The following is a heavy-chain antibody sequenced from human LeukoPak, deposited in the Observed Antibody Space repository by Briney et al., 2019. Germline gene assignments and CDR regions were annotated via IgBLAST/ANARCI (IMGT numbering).Heavy chain of an antibody. J-gene: IGHJ3*02. Sequence: PGGSLRLSCAASGFTFSSYAMHWVREAPGKGLEWVAVISYDGSNKYYADSVKGRFTISRDNSKNTLYLQMNSLRAEDTAVYYCARDTAGPRSQQLPTYDAFDIWGQGTMVTVSS. V-gene: IGHV3-30-3*01. CDR2: ISYDGSNK. CDR3: ARDTAGPRSQQLPTYDAFDI. D-gene: IGHD6-13*01. CDR1: GFTFSSYA.